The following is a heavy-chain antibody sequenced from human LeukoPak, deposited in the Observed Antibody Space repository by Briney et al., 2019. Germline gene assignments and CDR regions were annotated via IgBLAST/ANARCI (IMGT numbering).Heavy chain of an antibody. J-gene: IGHJ6*03. CDR3: ARHRRLSGYGYYYYYYYMDV. D-gene: IGHD5-12*01. Sequence: SETLSLTCAVYGGSFSGYYWSWIRQPPGKGLEWIGEINHSGSTNYNPSLKSRVTISVDTSKNQFSLKLSSVTDADTAVYYCARHRRLSGYGYYYYYYYMDVWGKGTTVTISS. V-gene: IGHV4-34*01. CDR1: GGSFSGYY. CDR2: INHSGST.